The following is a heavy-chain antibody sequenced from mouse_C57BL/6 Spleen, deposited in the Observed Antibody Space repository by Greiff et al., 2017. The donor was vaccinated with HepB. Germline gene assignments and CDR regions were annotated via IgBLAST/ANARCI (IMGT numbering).Heavy chain of an antibody. D-gene: IGHD2-4*01. CDR1: GYSITSDY. CDR3: AIRGGLSYAMDD. Sequence: EVHLVESGPGLAKPSQTLSLTCSVSGYSITSDYWNWIRQFPGNKLEYMGYISYSGSTYYNPSLKSRISIIRDTSKNQYYLQLNSVTTEDTATYYCAIRGGLSYAMDDWGQGTSVTVSS. V-gene: IGHV3-8*01. CDR2: ISYSGST. J-gene: IGHJ4*01.